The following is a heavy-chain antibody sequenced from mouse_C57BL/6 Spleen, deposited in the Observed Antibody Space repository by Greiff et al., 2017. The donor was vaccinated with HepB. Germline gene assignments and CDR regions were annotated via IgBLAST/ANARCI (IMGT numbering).Heavy chain of an antibody. D-gene: IGHD2-2*01. J-gene: IGHJ3*01. CDR3: GGGEGYGYDWFAY. V-gene: IGHV1-81*01. Sequence: VKVVESGAELVRPGASVKLSCKASGYTFTSYGISWVKQRTGQGLEWIGGIYPRSGNTYYNEKFKGKATLTADKSSSTAYMELRSLTSEDSAVYYCGGGEGYGYDWFAYWGQGTLVTVSA. CDR2: IYPRSGNT. CDR1: GYTFTSYG.